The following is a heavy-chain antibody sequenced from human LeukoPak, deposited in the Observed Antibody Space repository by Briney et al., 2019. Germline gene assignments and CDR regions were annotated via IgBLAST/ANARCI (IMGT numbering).Heavy chain of an antibody. Sequence: GASVKVSCKASGYTFTSYDINWVRQATGQGLEWMGWMNPNSGNTGYAQKLQGRVTMTRNTSISTAYIELSSLRSEDTAVYYCARDSIGSGWTPWGQGTLVTVSS. J-gene: IGHJ5*02. CDR3: ARDSIGSGWTP. CDR1: GYTFTSYD. V-gene: IGHV1-8*01. D-gene: IGHD6-19*01. CDR2: MNPNSGNT.